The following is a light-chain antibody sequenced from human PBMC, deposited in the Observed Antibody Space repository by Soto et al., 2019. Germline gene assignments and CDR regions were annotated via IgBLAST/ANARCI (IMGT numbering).Light chain of an antibody. CDR3: MHPLHTPWT. V-gene: IGKV2-28*01. J-gene: IGKJ1*01. Sequence: DIVLTQSPLSLPVSPGEPASISCRSSQRLLNRNGYNYLDWLVQKPWQSPQLLSYMTSNQSPGVPDRFNGNGSGRDFTVKISRVEAEDVEVYYCMHPLHTPWTFSQRTKVEIQ. CDR2: MTS. CDR1: QRLLNRNGYNY.